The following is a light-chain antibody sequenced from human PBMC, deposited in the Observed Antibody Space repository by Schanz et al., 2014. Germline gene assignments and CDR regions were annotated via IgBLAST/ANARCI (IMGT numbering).Light chain of an antibody. V-gene: IGLV1-44*01. CDR2: RND. Sequence: QSVLTQPPSASGTPGQRVTISCSGSTSNVGSYTVNWYQQLPGTAPKLLIYRNDQRPSGVPDRFSGSKFGTSASLAISGLQSEDEADYYCAAWDDSLNGPVFGGGTKLTVL. CDR1: TSNVGSYT. CDR3: AAWDDSLNGPV. J-gene: IGLJ3*02.